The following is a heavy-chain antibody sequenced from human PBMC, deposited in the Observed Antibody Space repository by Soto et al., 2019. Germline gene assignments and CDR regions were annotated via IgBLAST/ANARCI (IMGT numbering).Heavy chain of an antibody. CDR2: FSAYNGNT. Sequence: GASVKVSCKASGYTFTSYGISWVRQAPGQGLEWMGWFSAYNGNTNYAQKLQGRVTMTTDTSTSTAYTELRSLRSDDTAVYYCARDPRDPAQQLYGIFYYYYGMDVWGQGTTVTVSS. CDR3: ARDPRDPAQQLYGIFYYYYGMDV. J-gene: IGHJ6*02. V-gene: IGHV1-18*01. CDR1: GYTFTSYG. D-gene: IGHD6-13*01.